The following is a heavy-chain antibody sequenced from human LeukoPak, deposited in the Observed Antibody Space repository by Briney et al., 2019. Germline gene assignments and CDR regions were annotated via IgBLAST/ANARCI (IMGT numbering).Heavy chain of an antibody. J-gene: IGHJ4*02. CDR2: ISGSGGST. CDR3: ARDVSGSYSFDN. CDR1: GFTFSSYG. Sequence: GGSLRLSCAASGFTFSSYGMSWVRQAPGKGLEWVSAISGSGGSTYYADSVKGRFTISRDNSKNTLYLQMNCLRPEDTAVYYCARDVSGSYSFDNWGQGSLVTVSS. V-gene: IGHV3-23*01. D-gene: IGHD1-26*01.